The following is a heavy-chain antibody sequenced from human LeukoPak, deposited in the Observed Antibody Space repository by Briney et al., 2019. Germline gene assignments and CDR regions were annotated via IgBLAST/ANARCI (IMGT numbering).Heavy chain of an antibody. CDR2: IRGSGEIT. J-gene: IGHJ4*02. CDR3: AKRYSNSFDY. Sequence: GGSLRLSCTASGITFSEAWMSWVRQAPGKGLEWVSAIRGSGEITHYADSVKGRFSISRDNSKNMVYLQMDSLRAEDTAVYYCAKRYSNSFDYWGQGILVTVSS. CDR1: GITFSEAW. D-gene: IGHD6-13*01. V-gene: IGHV3-23*01.